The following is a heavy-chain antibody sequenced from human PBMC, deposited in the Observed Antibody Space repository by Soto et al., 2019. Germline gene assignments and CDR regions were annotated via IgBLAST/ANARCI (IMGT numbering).Heavy chain of an antibody. CDR2: MSYDGSNN. V-gene: IGHV3-30*18. Sequence: GGPLTLSFAASRFTFSSYGRHCVPQEPGRGSEWVAVMSYDGSNNCYADSVKGRFTISRDNSKNTLYLQMNSLRAEDTAVFYCAKETYSGPLDYWGQGTLVTVSS. CDR1: RFTFSSYG. J-gene: IGHJ4*02. D-gene: IGHD2-15*01. CDR3: AKETYSGPLDY.